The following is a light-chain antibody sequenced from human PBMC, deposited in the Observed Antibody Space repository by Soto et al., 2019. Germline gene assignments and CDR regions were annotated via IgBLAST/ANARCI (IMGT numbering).Light chain of an antibody. CDR2: SNN. CDR3: VAWDDSLNGYVV. V-gene: IGLV1-44*01. J-gene: IGLJ2*01. Sequence: QSVLTQPPSASGTPGQRVTISCSGSSSNIGSNTVNWYQQLPGTAPKLVIYSNNQRPSGVPDRFSGSKSGTSASLAISGLQSDDEADYYCVAWDDSLNGYVVFGGGTKVTVL. CDR1: SSNIGSNT.